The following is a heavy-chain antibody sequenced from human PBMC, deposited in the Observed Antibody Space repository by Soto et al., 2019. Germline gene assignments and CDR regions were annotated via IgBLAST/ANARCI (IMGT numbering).Heavy chain of an antibody. D-gene: IGHD3-10*01. Sequence: TEALSLTCTVSGGSISSYYWTWIRQPAGKGLEWIGRIYSSGSTNYNPSLRSRVTMSVDTSKNQISLKLNSVTAADAAVYYCARLGRITAMDDNRFDPWGQGTLVPVYS. CDR2: IYSSGST. CDR3: ARLGRITAMDDNRFDP. J-gene: IGHJ5*02. V-gene: IGHV4-4*07. CDR1: GGSISSYY.